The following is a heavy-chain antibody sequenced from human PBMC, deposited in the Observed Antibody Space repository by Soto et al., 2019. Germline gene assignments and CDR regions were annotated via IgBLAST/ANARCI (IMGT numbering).Heavy chain of an antibody. CDR1: GYTFTSYS. V-gene: IGHV1-3*01. CDR2: INAGNGNT. J-gene: IGHJ5*02. Sequence: ASVKVSCKASGYTFTSYSMHWVRQAPGQRLEWMGWINAGNGNTKYSQKFQGRVTITKNTSASTAYMELSSLRSEDTAVYYCARGPLRNWFDPWGQGTLVTVSS. CDR3: ARGPLRNWFDP. D-gene: IGHD5-12*01.